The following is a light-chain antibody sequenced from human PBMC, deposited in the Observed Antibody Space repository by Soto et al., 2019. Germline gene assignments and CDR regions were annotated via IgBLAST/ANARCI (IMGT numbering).Light chain of an antibody. CDR1: SSDVGGYNY. J-gene: IGLJ2*01. CDR3: SSYAGRGVV. V-gene: IGLV2-8*01. CDR2: EVS. Sequence: QSVLTQPPSASGSPGQSVTISCTGTSSDVGGYNYVSWYQQHPGKAPKLMIYEVSKRPSGVPDRFPGSKSGNTASLTVSGLQAEDEADYYCSSYAGRGVVFGGGTKLTVL.